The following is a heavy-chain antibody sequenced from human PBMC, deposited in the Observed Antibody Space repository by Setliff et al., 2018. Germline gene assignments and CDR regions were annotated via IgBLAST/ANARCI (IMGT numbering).Heavy chain of an antibody. D-gene: IGHD1-26*01. Sequence: PGGSLRLSCEGSGFTFAAYSFTWVRQAPGKGLEFVSGIIQGGNTYYGDSVKGRFTMSRDNSKNTLDLQMNSLRVEDTAVYYCARDLVGATADFWGQGTLVTVSS. J-gene: IGHJ4*02. CDR1: GFTFAAYS. CDR3: ARDLVGATADF. CDR2: IIQGGNT. V-gene: IGHV3-23*01.